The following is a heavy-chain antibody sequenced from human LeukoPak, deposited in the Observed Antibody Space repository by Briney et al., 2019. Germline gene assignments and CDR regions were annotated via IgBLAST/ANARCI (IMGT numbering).Heavy chain of an antibody. J-gene: IGHJ4*02. CDR2: INPTDSYT. Sequence: GESLRISCKGSGYTFTTYWISWVRQMPGKGLEWMGRINPTDSYTDYSPSFQGHVTISLDKSISTAYLQWSSLKASDTAIYYCTRQDYWGQGTLVTVSS. CDR3: TRQDY. CDR1: GYTFTTYW. V-gene: IGHV5-10-1*01.